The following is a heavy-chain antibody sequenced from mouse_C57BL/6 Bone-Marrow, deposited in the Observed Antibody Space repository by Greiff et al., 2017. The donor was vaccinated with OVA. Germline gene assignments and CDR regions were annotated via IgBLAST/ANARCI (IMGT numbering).Heavy chain of an antibody. V-gene: IGHV1-81*01. D-gene: IGHD1-1*01. J-gene: IGHJ2*01. CDR1: GYTFTSYG. Sequence: VQRVESGAELARPGASVKLSCKASGYTFTSYGISWVKQRTGQGLEWIGEIYPRSGNTYYNEKFKGKATLTADKSSSTAYMALRSLTSEDSAVYFCARKGYYVNYWGQGTTLTVSS. CDR3: ARKGYYVNY. CDR2: IYPRSGNT.